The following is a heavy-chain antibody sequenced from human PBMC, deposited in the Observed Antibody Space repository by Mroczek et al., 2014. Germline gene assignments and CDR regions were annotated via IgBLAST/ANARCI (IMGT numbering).Heavy chain of an antibody. J-gene: IGHJ5*02. CDR3: ARVPGITGLYNWFDP. CDR2: INPNSGGT. V-gene: IGHV1-2*02. Sequence: QVQLVQSGAEVKKPGASVKVSCKASGYTFTGYYMHWVRQAPGQGLEWMGWINPNSGGTNYAQKFQGRVTMTRDTSISTAYMELSRLRSDDTAVYYCARVPGITGLYNWFDPWGQGTLVTVSS. CDR1: GYTFTGYY. D-gene: IGHD1-14*01.